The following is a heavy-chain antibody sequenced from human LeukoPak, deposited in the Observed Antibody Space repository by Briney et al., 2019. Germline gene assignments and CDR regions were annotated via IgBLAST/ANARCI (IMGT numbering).Heavy chain of an antibody. CDR2: IYYSGST. J-gene: IGHJ5*02. Sequence: PSETLSLTCTVSGGSISSSSYYWGWIRQPPGKGLEWIGSIYYSGSTYYNPSLKSRVTISVDTSKNQFSLKLSSVTAADTAVYYCARVGITMVRGVIITDNWFDPWGQGILVTVSS. V-gene: IGHV4-39*07. CDR1: GGSISSSSYY. CDR3: ARVGITMVRGVIITDNWFDP. D-gene: IGHD3-10*01.